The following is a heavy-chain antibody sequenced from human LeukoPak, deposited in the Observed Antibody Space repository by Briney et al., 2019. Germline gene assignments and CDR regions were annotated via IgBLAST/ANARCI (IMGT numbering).Heavy chain of an antibody. Sequence: ASVKVSRKASGGTFSSYAISWVRQAPGQGLEWIGGIIPIFGTANYAQKFQGRVTITTDESTSTAYMELSSLRSEDTAVYYCARVYGVDTAMVGYYYYMDVWGKGTTVTVSS. CDR3: ARVYGVDTAMVGYYYYMDV. CDR2: IIPIFGTA. CDR1: GGTFSSYA. V-gene: IGHV1-69*05. D-gene: IGHD5-18*01. J-gene: IGHJ6*03.